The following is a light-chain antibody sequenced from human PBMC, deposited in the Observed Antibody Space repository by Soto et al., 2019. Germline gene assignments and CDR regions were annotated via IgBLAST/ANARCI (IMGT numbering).Light chain of an antibody. V-gene: IGKV1-6*01. CDR2: DAS. CDR3: LQDATYPWS. J-gene: IGKJ1*01. CDR1: QAIRTS. Sequence: ANQMTQSPSSLSASVGDKVTITCRASQAIRTSIVWYQQKSGKAPSLLIADASSRHSGVPSRFSGSGLGTDFNLTINGLQPEDFATYYCLQDATYPWSFGQGTRVVIK.